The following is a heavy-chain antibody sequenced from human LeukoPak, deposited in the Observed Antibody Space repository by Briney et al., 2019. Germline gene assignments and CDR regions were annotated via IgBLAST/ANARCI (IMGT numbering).Heavy chain of an antibody. CDR1: GFTFSSHW. CDR3: ARVGGSSTTSFDY. Sequence: GGSLRLSCAASGFTFSSHWMHWVRHAPGKGLVWLSRINSDGTYTNYADSVKGRITTSRDNAKNTLYLQMNSLRAEDTAVYYCARVGGSSTTSFDYWGQGTLVTVSS. V-gene: IGHV3-74*01. CDR2: INSDGTYT. J-gene: IGHJ4*02. D-gene: IGHD2-2*01.